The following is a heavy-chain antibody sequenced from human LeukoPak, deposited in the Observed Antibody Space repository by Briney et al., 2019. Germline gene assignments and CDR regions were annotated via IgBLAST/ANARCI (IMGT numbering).Heavy chain of an antibody. D-gene: IGHD1-1*01. CDR2: IYYSGST. V-gene: IGHV4-39*07. CDR3: ARVKGTGNAFDI. J-gene: IGHJ3*02. CDR1: GGSISSSSYY. Sequence: PSETLSLTCTVSGGSISSSSYYWGWIRQPPGKGLEWIGSIYYSGSTYYNPSLKSRVTISVDTSKNQFSLKLSSVTAADTAVYYCARVKGTGNAFDIWGQGTMVTVSS.